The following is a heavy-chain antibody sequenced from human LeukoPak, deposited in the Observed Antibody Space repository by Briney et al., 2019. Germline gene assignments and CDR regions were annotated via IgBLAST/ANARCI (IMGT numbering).Heavy chain of an antibody. CDR1: GGTFSSYA. V-gene: IGHV1-69*13. CDR3: ARGSGDYDPLDY. Sequence: SVKVSCKASGGTFSSYAISWVRQAPGQGLEWMGGIIPIFGTANCAQKFQGRVTITADESTSTAYMELSSLRSEDTAVYYCARGSGDYDPLDYWGQGTLVTVSS. J-gene: IGHJ4*02. CDR2: IIPIFGTA. D-gene: IGHD3-22*01.